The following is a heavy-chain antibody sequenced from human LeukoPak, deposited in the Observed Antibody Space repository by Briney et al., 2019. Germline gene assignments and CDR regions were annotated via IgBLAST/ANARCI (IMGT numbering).Heavy chain of an antibody. CDR3: ARDTLTMVRGVII. CDR1: GGSISSYY. D-gene: IGHD3-10*01. J-gene: IGHJ4*02. V-gene: IGHV4-59*01. CDR2: IYYSGST. Sequence: TSETLSLTCTVSGGSISSYYWSWIRQPPGKGLEWIGYIYYSGSTNYNPSLKSRVTISVDTSKNRFSLKLSSVTAADTAVYYCARDTLTMVRGVIIWGQGTLVTVSS.